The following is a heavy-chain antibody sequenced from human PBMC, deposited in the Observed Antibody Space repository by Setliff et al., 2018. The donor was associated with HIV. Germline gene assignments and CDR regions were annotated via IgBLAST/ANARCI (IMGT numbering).Heavy chain of an antibody. CDR3: ARDRAYCSSGSCYRPLVYYFYYMDV. D-gene: IGHD2-15*01. J-gene: IGHJ6*03. Sequence: ASVKVSCKASGFTFSDYDMPWVRQAPGQGLEWMGWVRPYNADKNYAQKFQGRVTMTSDTSISTAYLELSGLTSDDTARYYCARDRAYCSSGSCYRPLVYYFYYMDVRGTGTTVTVSS. CDR2: VRPYNADK. CDR1: GFTFSDYD. V-gene: IGHV1-2*02.